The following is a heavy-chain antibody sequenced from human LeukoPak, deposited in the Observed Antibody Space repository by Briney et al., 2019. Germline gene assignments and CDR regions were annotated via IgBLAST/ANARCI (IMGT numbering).Heavy chain of an antibody. CDR2: ISWNSGSI. CDR3: ARESALLSRCSSTSCEGDY. Sequence: PGRSLRLSCAASGFTFDDYAMHWVRQAPGKGLEWVSGISWNSGSIGYADSVKGRFTISRDNAKNSLYLQMNSLRAEDTAVYYCARESALLSRCSSTSCEGDYWGQGTLVTVSS. D-gene: IGHD2-2*01. J-gene: IGHJ4*02. CDR1: GFTFDDYA. V-gene: IGHV3-9*01.